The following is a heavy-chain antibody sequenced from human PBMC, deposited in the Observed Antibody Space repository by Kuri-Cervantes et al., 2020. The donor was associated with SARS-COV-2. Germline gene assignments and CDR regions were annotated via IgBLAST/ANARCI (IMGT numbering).Heavy chain of an antibody. CDR3: ARSRPIPGGYCFDY. V-gene: IGHV4-34*01. Sequence: GSLRLSCAVYGGSFSGYYWSWIRQPPGKGLEWIGEINRSGSTNYNPSLKSRVTISVNTSKKQFSLRLNSVTAADTAVYYCARSRPIPGGYCFDYWGLGTLVTVSS. CDR1: GGSFSGYY. J-gene: IGHJ4*02. D-gene: IGHD2-21*01. CDR2: INRSGST.